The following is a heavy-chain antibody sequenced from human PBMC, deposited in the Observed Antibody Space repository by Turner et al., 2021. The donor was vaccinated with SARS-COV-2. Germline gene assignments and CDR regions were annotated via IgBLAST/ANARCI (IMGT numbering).Heavy chain of an antibody. CDR2: LNQCGGEK. V-gene: IGHV3-7*04. Sequence: EVQLVESGGGLVQPGESLRLSCAALEFSFNTYWMSWVRPAPGKGLEWVANLNQCGGEKYYVDSVKGRFTIYRDNAKNSLYLEMNSLRAEDTAVYYCARGYCSGGSCYGAGYDFWGQGTLVAVSS. CDR3: ARGYCSGGSCYGAGYDF. CDR1: EFSFNTYW. D-gene: IGHD2-15*01. J-gene: IGHJ4*02.